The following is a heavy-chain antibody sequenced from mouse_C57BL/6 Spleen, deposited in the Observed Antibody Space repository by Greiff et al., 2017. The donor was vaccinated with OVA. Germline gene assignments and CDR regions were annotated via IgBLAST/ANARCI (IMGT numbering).Heavy chain of an antibody. V-gene: IGHV1-53*01. D-gene: IGHD2-5*01. J-gene: IGHJ2*01. Sequence: VQLQQPGTELVKPGASVKLSCKASGYTFTSYWMHWVKQRPGQGLEWIGNINPSNGGTNYNEKFKSKATLTVDKSSSTAYMQLSSLTSEDSAVYYCAREGYSKEYYFDYWGQGTTLTVSS. CDR2: INPSNGGT. CDR1: GYTFTSYW. CDR3: AREGYSKEYYFDY.